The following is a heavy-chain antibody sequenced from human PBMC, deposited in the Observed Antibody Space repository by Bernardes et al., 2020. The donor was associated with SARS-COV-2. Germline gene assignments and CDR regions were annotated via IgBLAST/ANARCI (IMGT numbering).Heavy chain of an antibody. Sequence: SETLSLTCTVSGDSMSSRRYYWGWIRQPPGKGLEWIGSISYSGSTNYNPSLKSRVTISVDTSTDPAYMELNSLRSEDTAVYFCAGRITLFGVITAFFDRWGQGTLVTVSS. CDR1: GDSMSSRRYY. V-gene: IGHV4-39*07. CDR3: AGRITLFGVITAFFDR. D-gene: IGHD3-3*01. J-gene: IGHJ4*02. CDR2: ISYSGST.